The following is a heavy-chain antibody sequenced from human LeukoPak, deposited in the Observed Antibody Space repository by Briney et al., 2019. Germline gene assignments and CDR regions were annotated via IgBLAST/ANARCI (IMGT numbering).Heavy chain of an antibody. Sequence: GGSLRLSCAASGFTFDDYAMHWVRQAPGKGLEWVSGISWNSGSIGYADSVKGRFTISRDNSKNTLYLQMNSLRAEDTAVYYCARDRGYRAGDPGFDYWGQGTLVTVSS. D-gene: IGHD1-1*01. CDR3: ARDRGYRAGDPGFDY. CDR1: GFTFDDYA. J-gene: IGHJ4*02. V-gene: IGHV3-9*01. CDR2: ISWNSGSI.